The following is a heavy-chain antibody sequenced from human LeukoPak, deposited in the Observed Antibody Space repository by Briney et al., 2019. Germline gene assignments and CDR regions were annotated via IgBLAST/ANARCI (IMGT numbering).Heavy chain of an antibody. CDR3: ARAAKKYSGSYYGY. Sequence: ASVKVSCKASGYTFTSYDINWVRQATGQGLEWMGWMNPNSGNTGYAQKFQGRVTMTRNTSISTAYMELSSLRSEDTAVYYCARAAKKYSGSYYGYWGQGTLVTVSS. CDR1: GYTFTSYD. CDR2: MNPNSGNT. D-gene: IGHD1-26*01. V-gene: IGHV1-8*01. J-gene: IGHJ4*02.